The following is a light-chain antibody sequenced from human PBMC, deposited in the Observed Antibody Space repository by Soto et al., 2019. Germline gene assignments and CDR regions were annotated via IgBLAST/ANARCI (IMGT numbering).Light chain of an antibody. Sequence: EIVLTQSPGTLSLSPGERATLSCRASQSVSGTYLAWYQQKPGQAPRLLIYGASSRATGIPDRFSGSGSGTDFILTISSLEPEDRAVYYCQQYGGSPQLAFGGGTRVEIK. CDR1: QSVSGTY. V-gene: IGKV3-20*01. CDR3: QQYGGSPQLA. J-gene: IGKJ4*01. CDR2: GAS.